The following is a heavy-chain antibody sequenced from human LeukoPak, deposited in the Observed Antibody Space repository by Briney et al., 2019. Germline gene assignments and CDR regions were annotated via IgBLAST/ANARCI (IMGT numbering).Heavy chain of an antibody. J-gene: IGHJ5*02. CDR3: ARGANVPAKNWFDP. CDR2: IYASGST. V-gene: IGHV4-61*02. Sequence: PSQTLSLTCTVSGGSLSSGSDYWSWIRQSAGKGLEWIGRIYASGSTSYNPSLKSRVAMSVDTSKNQFSLRLSSVTAADTAVYYCARGANVPAKNWFDPWGQGSLVTVSS. CDR1: GGSLSSGSDY. D-gene: IGHD2-2*01.